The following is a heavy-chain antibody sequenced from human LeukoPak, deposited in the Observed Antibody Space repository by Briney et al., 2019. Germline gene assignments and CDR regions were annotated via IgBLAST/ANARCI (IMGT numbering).Heavy chain of an antibody. Sequence: SETLSLTCTVSGASFSSGDQYWNWIRQRPGEGLEWIGSIHPSGALYNNPSLESRVTISIDTSKNQFSLNLNSVTAADTAVYFCSRGLDSRKLGHWGQGTLVTVSS. CDR1: GASFSSGDQY. J-gene: IGHJ4*02. CDR3: SRGLDSRKLGH. D-gene: IGHD3-22*01. V-gene: IGHV4-31*03. CDR2: IHPSGAL.